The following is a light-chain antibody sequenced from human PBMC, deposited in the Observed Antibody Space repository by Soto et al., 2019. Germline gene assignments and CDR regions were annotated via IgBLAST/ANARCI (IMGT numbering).Light chain of an antibody. CDR1: SSDIGAYNY. V-gene: IGLV2-14*01. J-gene: IGLJ2*01. Sequence: QSALTQPASVSGSLGQSITISCTGTSSDIGAYNYVSWYQHHPDKAPKLLFYEVRNRPSGVSNRFSGSKSGNTASLTISWLQAEDEADYYCSSYTIRRTVVFGGGTKLTVL. CDR3: SSYTIRRTVV. CDR2: EVR.